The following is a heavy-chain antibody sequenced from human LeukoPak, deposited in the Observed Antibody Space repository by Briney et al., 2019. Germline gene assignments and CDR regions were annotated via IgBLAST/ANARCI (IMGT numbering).Heavy chain of an antibody. D-gene: IGHD3-10*01. V-gene: IGHV3-53*01. CDR2: IYSGGST. CDR3: VYGSGSFGAFDI. CDR1: GFTFISYA. J-gene: IGHJ3*02. Sequence: PGGSLRLSCAASGFTFISYAMSWVRQAPGKGLEWVSVIYSGGSTYYADSVKGRFTISRDNSKNTLYLQMNSLRAEDTAVYYCVYGSGSFGAFDIWGQGTMVTVSS.